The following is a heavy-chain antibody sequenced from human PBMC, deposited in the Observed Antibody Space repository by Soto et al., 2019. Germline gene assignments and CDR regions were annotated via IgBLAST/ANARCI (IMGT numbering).Heavy chain of an antibody. CDR2: IYYSGST. CDR3: ARDRHVQFPPITAV. CDR1: GGSISSGGYY. Sequence: LCGGSISSGGYYWSWIRPHPGKGLEWIGYIYYSGSTYYNPSLKSRVTISVDTSKNQFSLKLSSVTAADTAVYYCARDRHVQFPPITAVWGQGTTVTVSS. D-gene: IGHD3-10*01. J-gene: IGHJ6*02. V-gene: IGHV4-31*02.